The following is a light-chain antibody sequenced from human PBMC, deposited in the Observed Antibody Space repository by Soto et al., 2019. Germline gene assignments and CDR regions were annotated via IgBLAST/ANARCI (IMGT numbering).Light chain of an antibody. CDR2: RVS. Sequence: DVVMTQSPLSLPVTLGQPASISCRSSQSLVYSDGNTYLSWFQQRPGQSPRRLIYRVSNGDSGVQARFSGSVSGTDFILKISRVEAEDVGVYYCMQGTHVWTFGQGTKVDIK. J-gene: IGKJ1*01. CDR3: MQGTHVWT. V-gene: IGKV2-30*01. CDR1: QSLVYSDGNTY.